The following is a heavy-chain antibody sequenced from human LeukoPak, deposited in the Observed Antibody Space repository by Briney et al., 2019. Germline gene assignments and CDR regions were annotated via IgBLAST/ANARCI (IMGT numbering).Heavy chain of an antibody. Sequence: GGSLRLSCVASGFTFSSYAMSWVRQAPGKGLEWVAVISYDGSNKYYADSVKGRFTISRDNSKNTLYLQMNSLRAEDTAVYYCARANSGTYYDFWSGYPYYYGMDVWGQGTTVTVSS. V-gene: IGHV3-30-3*01. D-gene: IGHD3-3*01. CDR3: ARANSGTYYDFWSGYPYYYGMDV. CDR2: ISYDGSNK. J-gene: IGHJ6*02. CDR1: GFTFSSYA.